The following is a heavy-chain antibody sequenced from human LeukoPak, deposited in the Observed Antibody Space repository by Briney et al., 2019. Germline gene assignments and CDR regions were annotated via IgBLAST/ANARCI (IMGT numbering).Heavy chain of an antibody. Sequence: SVKVSCKASGGTFSSYAISWVRQAPGQGLEWMGRIIPIFGTANYAQKFQGRVTITADESTSTAYMELSSLRSEDTAVYYCARGCSGGSCYSFIDYYYYMDVWGKGTTVTVSS. J-gene: IGHJ6*03. V-gene: IGHV1-69*15. CDR3: ARGCSGGSCYSFIDYYYYMDV. CDR2: IIPIFGTA. CDR1: GGTFSSYA. D-gene: IGHD2-15*01.